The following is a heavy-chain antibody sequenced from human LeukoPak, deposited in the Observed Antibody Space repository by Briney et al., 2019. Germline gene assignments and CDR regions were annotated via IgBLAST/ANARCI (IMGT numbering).Heavy chain of an antibody. CDR1: GFAFSSYA. J-gene: IGHJ5*02. CDR2: ISGSGGST. CDR3: AKLWDGVPRGWFDP. Sequence: GGSLRLSCAASGFAFSSYAMSWVRQAPGKGLEWVSAISGSGGSTYYADSVKGRFTISRDNSKNTLYLQMNSLRAEDTAVYYCAKLWDGVPRGWFDPWGQGTLVTVSS. V-gene: IGHV3-23*01. D-gene: IGHD3-16*01.